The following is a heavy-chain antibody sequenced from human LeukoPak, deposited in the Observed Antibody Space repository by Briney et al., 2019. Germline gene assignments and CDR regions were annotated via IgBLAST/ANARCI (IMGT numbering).Heavy chain of an antibody. CDR1: GGSISSGSYY. Sequence: PSETLSLTCTVSGGSISSGSYYWSWIRQPAGKGLEWIGRIYTSGSTNYNPSLKSRVTMSVDTSKNQFSLKLSSVTAADTAVYYCARYSGYDSFDIWGQGTMVTVSS. CDR3: ARYSGYDSFDI. J-gene: IGHJ3*02. CDR2: IYTSGST. V-gene: IGHV4-61*02. D-gene: IGHD5-12*01.